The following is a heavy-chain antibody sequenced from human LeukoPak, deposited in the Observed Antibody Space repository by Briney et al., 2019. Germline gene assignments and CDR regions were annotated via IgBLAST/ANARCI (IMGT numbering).Heavy chain of an antibody. V-gene: IGHV1-2*02. Sequence: ASVKVSCKASGFTFTGPYIHWVRQAPGQGLAWMGFIKPNRGGTNYAQEFQGRVTMTRDTSVSTANMELSRLTSNDTAVYYCVRVGHTSGWDFDYWGQGTLVTVS. J-gene: IGHJ4*02. D-gene: IGHD6-19*01. CDR1: GFTFTGPY. CDR2: IKPNRGGT. CDR3: VRVGHTSGWDFDY.